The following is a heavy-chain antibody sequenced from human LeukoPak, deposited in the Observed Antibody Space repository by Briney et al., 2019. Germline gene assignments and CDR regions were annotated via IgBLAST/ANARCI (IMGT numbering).Heavy chain of an antibody. V-gene: IGHV3-23*01. CDR3: AKDIQLST. Sequence: AGGSLRLFRGACGFTFSVAAMTCVREASGKGLEGVSVIGASGESTYYADSVKGRFTISRDNPKNTLSLQMNSLRVENTAMYFCAKDIQLSTWGQGTMVTVSS. CDR2: IGASGEST. J-gene: IGHJ3*01. CDR1: GFTFSVAA. D-gene: IGHD5-24*01.